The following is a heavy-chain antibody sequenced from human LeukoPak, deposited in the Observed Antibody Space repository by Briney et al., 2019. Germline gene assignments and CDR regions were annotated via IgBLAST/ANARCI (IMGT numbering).Heavy chain of an antibody. CDR2: ISYSGTT. CDR3: ARGSSSWRARFDC. D-gene: IGHD6-13*01. J-gene: IGHJ5*01. Sequence: SETLSLTCTVSGDSISNYYWSWIRQPPGKGLEWIGYISYSGTTNYNPSLKSRVTMSVDTSKNQFPLKVNSVTAADTAVYYCARGSSSWRARFDCWGQGTLVTVSS. V-gene: IGHV4-59*01. CDR1: GDSISNYY.